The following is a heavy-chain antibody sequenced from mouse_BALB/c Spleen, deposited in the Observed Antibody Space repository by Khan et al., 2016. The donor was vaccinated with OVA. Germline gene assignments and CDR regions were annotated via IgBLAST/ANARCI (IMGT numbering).Heavy chain of an antibody. J-gene: IGHJ4*01. Sequence: VQLKQSGTELVRPGASVKLSCETSGYIFTSYWIHWVKQRSGQGLEWIARIYPGTGSAYYNEKFKGKATLTTDRSSSTAYMQLSSLKSEDSAVYFCAREKYGNYWGAMDYWGQGTSVTVSS. CDR1: GYIFTSYW. CDR2: IYPGTGSA. D-gene: IGHD2-10*02. V-gene: IGHV1S132*01. CDR3: AREKYGNYWGAMDY.